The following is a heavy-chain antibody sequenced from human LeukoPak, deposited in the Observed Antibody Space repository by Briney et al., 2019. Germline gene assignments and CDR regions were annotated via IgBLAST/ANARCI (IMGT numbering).Heavy chain of an antibody. V-gene: IGHV3-7*01. J-gene: IGHJ4*02. D-gene: IGHD6-19*01. CDR3: ARGARQWLVPDFDY. CDR2: IKQDGSEK. CDR1: GFTFSSYW. Sequence: GGSLRLSCAASGFTFSSYWMSWVRQARGKWLEWVANIKQDGSEKYYVDSVKGRFTISRDNAKNSLYLQMNSLRAEDTAVYYCARGARQWLVPDFDYWGQGTLVTVSS.